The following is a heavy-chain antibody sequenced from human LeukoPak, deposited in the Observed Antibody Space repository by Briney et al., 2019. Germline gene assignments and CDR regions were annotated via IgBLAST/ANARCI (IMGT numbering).Heavy chain of an antibody. CDR2: IKQGGSEK. J-gene: IGHJ4*02. CDR1: GFTFSSHW. CDR3: ARGPNYGDRVDYLAS. Sequence: GGSLRLSCAASGFTFSSHWMTWVRQAPGKGLEWVASIKQGGSEKYYADSVRGRFTVSRDNAKNSLYFQMTSLSAGDTAVYCARGPNYGDRVDYLASWGQGTKVTVSS. D-gene: IGHD4-17*01. V-gene: IGHV3-7*01.